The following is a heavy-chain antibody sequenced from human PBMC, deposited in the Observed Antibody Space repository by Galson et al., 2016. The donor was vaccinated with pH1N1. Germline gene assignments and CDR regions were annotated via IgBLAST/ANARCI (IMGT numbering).Heavy chain of an antibody. D-gene: IGHD6-13*01. V-gene: IGHV3-7*01. CDR1: ASTFSMYW. Sequence: SLRLSCAASASTFSMYWMNWVRQAPGKGLEWVANINQDGSQKYYVDSVKGRFTISRDNAKNSLYLQMNSRRVEDTAVYYCVRAIAAAASYWGQGTLVTVSS. J-gene: IGHJ4*02. CDR3: VRAIAAAASY. CDR2: INQDGSQK.